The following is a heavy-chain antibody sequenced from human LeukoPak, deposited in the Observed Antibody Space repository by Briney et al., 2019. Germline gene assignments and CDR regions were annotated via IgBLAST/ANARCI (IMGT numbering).Heavy chain of an antibody. CDR1: GFTFDDYG. J-gene: IGHJ4*02. CDR2: INWNGGST. V-gene: IGHV3-20*04. Sequence: PGGSLRLSCAASGFTFDDYGMSWVRQAPGKGLEWVSGINWNGGSTGYADSVKGRFTISRDNAKNSLYLQMNSLRAEDTALYYCARSGWLQGTSESNGSWDFWSGYYSYGDFDYWGQGTLVTVSS. CDR3: ARSGWLQGTSESNGSWDFWSGYYSYGDFDY. D-gene: IGHD3-3*01.